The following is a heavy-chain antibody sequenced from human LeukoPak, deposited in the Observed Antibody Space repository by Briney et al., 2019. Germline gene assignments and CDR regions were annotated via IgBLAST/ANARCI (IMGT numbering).Heavy chain of an antibody. CDR3: TTDPPSGATYYYYGMDV. Sequence: GGSLRLSCAASGFMFSDYYMSWIRQAPGKGLEWVGRIKSKTDGGTTDYAAPVKGRFTISRDDSKNTLYLQMNSLKTEDTAVYYCTTDPPSGATYYYYGMDVWGQGTTVTVSS. CDR1: GFMFSDYY. D-gene: IGHD1-26*01. J-gene: IGHJ6*02. V-gene: IGHV3-15*01. CDR2: IKSKTDGGTT.